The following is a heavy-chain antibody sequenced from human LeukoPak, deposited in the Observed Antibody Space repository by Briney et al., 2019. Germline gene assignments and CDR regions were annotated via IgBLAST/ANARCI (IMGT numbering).Heavy chain of an antibody. CDR3: AREIGYYDSSGPFDY. V-gene: IGHV1-18*04. D-gene: IGHD3-22*01. CDR2: ISAYNGNT. Sequence: ASVKVSCKASGHTFTTYYVHLVRQAPGQGLEWMGWISAYNGNTNYAQKLQGRVTMTTDTSTSTAYMELRSLRSDDTAVYYCAREIGYYDSSGPFDYWGQGTLVTVSS. CDR1: GHTFTTYY. J-gene: IGHJ4*02.